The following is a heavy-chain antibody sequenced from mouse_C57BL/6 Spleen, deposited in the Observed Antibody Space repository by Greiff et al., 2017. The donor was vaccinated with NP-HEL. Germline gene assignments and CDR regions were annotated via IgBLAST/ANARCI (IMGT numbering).Heavy chain of an antibody. J-gene: IGHJ2*01. CDR1: GYSITSGYY. CDR3: AREWDYYGSWALFDY. V-gene: IGHV3-6*01. D-gene: IGHD1-1*01. CDR2: ISYDGSN. Sequence: EVKLQESGPGLVKPSQSLSLTCSVTGYSITSGYYWNWIRQFPGNKLEWMGYISYDGSNNYNPSLKNRISITRDTSKNQFFLKLNSVTTEDTAIYYCAREWDYYGSWALFDYWGQGTTLTVSS.